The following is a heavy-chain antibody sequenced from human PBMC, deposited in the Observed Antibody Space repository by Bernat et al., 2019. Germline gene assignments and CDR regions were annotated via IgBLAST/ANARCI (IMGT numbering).Heavy chain of an antibody. Sequence: QVQLVQSGAEVKKPGASVKVSCKASGYTFTSYYMHWVRQAPGQGLEWMGTINPSGGSTSYAQKFQGRVTMTRDTSTSTVYMELSSLRSEDTAVYYCARLPYSEQQLDYWGQGTLVTVSS. D-gene: IGHD6-13*01. CDR2: INPSGGST. CDR1: GYTFTSYY. J-gene: IGHJ4*02. CDR3: ARLPYSEQQLDY. V-gene: IGHV1-46*01.